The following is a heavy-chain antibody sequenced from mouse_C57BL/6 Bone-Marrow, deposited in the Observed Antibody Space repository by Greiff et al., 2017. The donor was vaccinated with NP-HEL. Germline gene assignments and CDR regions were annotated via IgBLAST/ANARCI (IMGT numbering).Heavy chain of an antibody. D-gene: IGHD3-2*02. CDR1: GYAFTNYL. V-gene: IGHV1-54*01. CDR3: ARSSSGYSYYAMDY. CDR2: INPGSGGT. J-gene: IGHJ4*01. Sequence: QVQLQQSGAELVRPGTSVKVSCKASGYAFTNYLLEWVKQRPGQGLEWIGVINPGSGGTNYNEKFKGKATLTADKSSSTAYMQLSSLTSEDSAVYFCARSSSGYSYYAMDYWGQGTSVTVSS.